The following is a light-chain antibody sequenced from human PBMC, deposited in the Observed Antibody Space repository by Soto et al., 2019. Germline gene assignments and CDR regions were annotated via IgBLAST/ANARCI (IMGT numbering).Light chain of an antibody. CDR2: EVV. CDR1: KSDIGVYDF. J-gene: IGLJ1*01. CDR3: KSYAGSNNYV. Sequence: QSALTQPPSASESPGQSVTISCTGTKSDIGVYDFVSWYQHHPGKAPRLIIYEVVQRPSGVPDRFSGSKSGNTASRTVSGLQAADEADYFCKSYAGSNNYVFGSGTTVTVL. V-gene: IGLV2-8*01.